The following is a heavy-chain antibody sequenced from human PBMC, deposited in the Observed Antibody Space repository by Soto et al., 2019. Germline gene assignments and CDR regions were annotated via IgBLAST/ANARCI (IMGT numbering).Heavy chain of an antibody. Sequence: PGGSLRLSCAASGFTFSSYGMHWVRQAPGKGLEWVAVISYDGSNKYYADSVKGRFTISRDNSKNTLYLQMSSLRAEDTAVYYCAKLDLGWIQLWPPVDYWGQGTLVTVSS. CDR1: GFTFSSYG. V-gene: IGHV3-30*18. J-gene: IGHJ4*02. D-gene: IGHD5-18*01. CDR2: ISYDGSNK. CDR3: AKLDLGWIQLWPPVDY.